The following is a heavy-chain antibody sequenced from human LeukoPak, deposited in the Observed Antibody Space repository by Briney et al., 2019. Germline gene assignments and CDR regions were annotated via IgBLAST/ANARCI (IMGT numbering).Heavy chain of an antibody. J-gene: IGHJ4*02. CDR1: GGSISSSDYY. V-gene: IGHV4-39*02. D-gene: IGHD6-19*01. Sequence: PSETLSLTCTVSGGSISSSDYYWAWIRQPPGKGLEWIGSINYSGSTYYNPSLKSRVTISVDTSKNQFSLKLSSVTAADTAVYYCARDRIAVAGTFDYWGQGTLVTVSS. CDR2: INYSGST. CDR3: ARDRIAVAGTFDY.